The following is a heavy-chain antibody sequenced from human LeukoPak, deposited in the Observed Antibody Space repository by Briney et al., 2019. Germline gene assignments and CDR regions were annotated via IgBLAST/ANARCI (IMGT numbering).Heavy chain of an antibody. CDR2: IKSKTDGGTT. V-gene: IGHV3-15*01. Sequence: GGSLRLSCAASGFTFSSYAMSWVRQAPGKGLEWVGGIKSKTDGGTTDYAAPVKGRFTISRDDSKNTLYLQMNSLKTEDTAVYYCTTPNFDDSSEGEADYWGQGTLVTVSS. D-gene: IGHD3-22*01. CDR3: TTPNFDDSSEGEADY. J-gene: IGHJ4*02. CDR1: GFTFSSYA.